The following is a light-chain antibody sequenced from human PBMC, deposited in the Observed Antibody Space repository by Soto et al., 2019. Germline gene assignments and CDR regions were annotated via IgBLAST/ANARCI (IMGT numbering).Light chain of an antibody. CDR1: SRDVGGYKY. Sequence: QSALTQPASVSGSPGQSITISCTGTSRDVGGYKYVSWYQQLPGKAPKLMIYEVSKRPSGVSNRFSASKSASPASLTISGLQQEDEVDYYCSSYRSSGTLVFGSGTKGTVL. CDR2: EVS. V-gene: IGLV2-14*01. CDR3: SSYRSSGTLV. J-gene: IGLJ1*01.